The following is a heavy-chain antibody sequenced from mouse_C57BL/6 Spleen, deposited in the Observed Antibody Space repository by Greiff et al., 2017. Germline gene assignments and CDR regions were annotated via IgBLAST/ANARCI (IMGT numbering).Heavy chain of an antibody. CDR3: ARAYAMDY. J-gene: IGHJ4*01. CDR2: ISDGGSYT. V-gene: IGHV5-4*03. CDR1: GFTFRSYA. Sequence: EVKLQESGGGLVKPGGSLKLSCAASGFTFRSYAMSWVRQTPEKRLEWVATISDGGSYTYYPDNVKGRFTISRDNAKNNLYLQMSHLKSEDTAMYYCARAYAMDYWCQGTSVTVAS.